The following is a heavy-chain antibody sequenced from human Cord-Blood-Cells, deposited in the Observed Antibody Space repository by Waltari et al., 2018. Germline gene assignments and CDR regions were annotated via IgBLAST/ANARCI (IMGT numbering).Heavy chain of an antibody. CDR1: GYTLTELS. Sequence: QVQLVQSGAEVKKPGASVKVSCKVSGYTLTELSMHWVRQAPGKGLEWTGKGVGWVGGFDPEDGETIYAQKFQGRVTMTEDTSTDTAYMERSSLRSEDTAVYYCATAIGYTNYYFDYWGQGTLVTVSS. CDR3: ATAIGYTNYYFDY. J-gene: IGHJ4*02. CDR2: FDPEDGET. V-gene: IGHV1-24*01. D-gene: IGHD1-1*01.